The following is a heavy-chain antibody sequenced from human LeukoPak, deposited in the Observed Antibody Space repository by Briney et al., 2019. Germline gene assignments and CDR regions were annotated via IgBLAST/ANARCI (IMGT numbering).Heavy chain of an antibody. Sequence: GASVKVSCKVSGYTLTELSVHWVRQAPGKGLEWMGNFDPKDGDTIYAQRFQGRVTMTEDTSTHTAYMELSSLRSDDTAVYYCARNKVRGSGWYSPGYWGQGTLVTVSS. CDR3: ARNKVRGSGWYSPGY. J-gene: IGHJ4*02. D-gene: IGHD6-19*01. CDR1: GYTLTELS. CDR2: FDPKDGDT. V-gene: IGHV1-24*01.